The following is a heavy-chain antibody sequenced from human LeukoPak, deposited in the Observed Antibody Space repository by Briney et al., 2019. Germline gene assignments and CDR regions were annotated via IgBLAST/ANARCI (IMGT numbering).Heavy chain of an antibody. CDR1: GFTFNNYA. D-gene: IGHD2-8*01. CDR2: ISASGGST. J-gene: IGHJ4*02. Sequence: GESLRLSCAASGFTFNNYAMNWVRQAPGKGLEWVSGISASGGSTNYAGSVKGRFTISRDNPKNTLYLLMNSLRAEDTAVYYCAKDLTAYCTNGICYERRSLFDYWGQGTLVTVSS. V-gene: IGHV3-23*01. CDR3: AKDLTAYCTNGICYERRSLFDY.